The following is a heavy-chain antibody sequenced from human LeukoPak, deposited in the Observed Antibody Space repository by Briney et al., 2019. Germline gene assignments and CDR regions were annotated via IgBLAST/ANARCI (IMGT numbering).Heavy chain of an antibody. CDR1: GGSISSYY. Sequence: SETLSLTCTVSGGSISSYYWSWIRQPPGKGLEWIGYIYYSGSTNYNPSLKSRVTISVDTSKNQFSLKLSSVTAADTAVYYCAREDFYDSGSFDYWGQGTLVTVSS. J-gene: IGHJ4*02. CDR3: AREDFYDSGSFDY. D-gene: IGHD3-22*01. V-gene: IGHV4-59*01. CDR2: IYYSGST.